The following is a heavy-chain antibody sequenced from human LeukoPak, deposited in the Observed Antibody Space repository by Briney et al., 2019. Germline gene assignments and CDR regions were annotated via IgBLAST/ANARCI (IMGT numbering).Heavy chain of an antibody. D-gene: IGHD1-26*01. J-gene: IGHJ4*02. Sequence: ASVKVSCKASGYTFTDYYMHWVRQAPGQGLEWMGWVYPNSGGTKYAQKFQGRVTMTRDTSISTAYMELSRLRSDDTAVYYCARGGPSPIDYWGRGILVTVSS. CDR3: ARGGPSPIDY. CDR1: GYTFTDYY. V-gene: IGHV1-2*02. CDR2: VYPNSGGT.